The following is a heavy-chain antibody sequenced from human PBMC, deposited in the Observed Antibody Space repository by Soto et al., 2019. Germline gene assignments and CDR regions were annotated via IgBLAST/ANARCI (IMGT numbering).Heavy chain of an antibody. D-gene: IGHD4-17*01. CDR3: ARGVNFGDHDGLDI. V-gene: IGHV3-33*01. CDR2: IWFDGRNK. Sequence: QVQLVESGGGVVQPGTSLRLSCAASGFTFSNYGMHWVRQAPGKGLEWVAVIWFDGRNKFYGDSVKGRLTISRDNSKNTLYLQMNSLRAEDTAVYYCARGVNFGDHDGLDIWGQGTMVTVSS. J-gene: IGHJ3*02. CDR1: GFTFSNYG.